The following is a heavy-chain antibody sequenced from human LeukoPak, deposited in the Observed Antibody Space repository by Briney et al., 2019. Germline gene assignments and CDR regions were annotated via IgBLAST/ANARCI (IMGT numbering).Heavy chain of an antibody. CDR3: ATDIVVVPAAIRDAFDI. CDR1: GFTFSSYA. Sequence: GGSLRLSCAASGFTFSSYAMSWFRQAPGKGLDWVSAISGSGGSTYYADSVKGRFTISRDNSKNTLYLQMNSLRAEDTAVYYCATDIVVVPAAIRDAFDIWGQGTMVTVSS. CDR2: ISGSGGST. D-gene: IGHD2-2*02. V-gene: IGHV3-23*01. J-gene: IGHJ3*02.